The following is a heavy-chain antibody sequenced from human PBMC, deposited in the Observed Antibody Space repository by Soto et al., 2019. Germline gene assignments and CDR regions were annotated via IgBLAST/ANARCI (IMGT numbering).Heavy chain of an antibody. CDR2: ISFDGSNK. J-gene: IGHJ4*02. CDR3: GRDRRFGNGYNLGFDY. V-gene: IGHV3-30-3*01. Sequence: QVQLVESGGGVVQPGRSLRLSCAASGFTFSSYAMHWVRQAPGKGLEWVAVISFDGSNKYYADSVKDRFTVSRDNSKNTLYVQMNSLRAEVTAVYYCGRDRRFGNGYNLGFDYWRQGTLVTVSS. CDR1: GFTFSSYA. D-gene: IGHD5-12*01.